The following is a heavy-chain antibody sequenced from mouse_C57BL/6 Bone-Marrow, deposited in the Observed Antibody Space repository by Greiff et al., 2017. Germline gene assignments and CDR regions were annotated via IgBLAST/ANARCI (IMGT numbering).Heavy chain of an antibody. J-gene: IGHJ2*01. D-gene: IGHD1-1*01. Sequence: QVQLQQSGAELAKPGASVKLSCKASGYTFTSYWMHWVKQRPGQGLEWIGYINPSSGYTKYNQKFKDKATLTANKSSSAAYMPLSSRTYEDSAVYCGTGRGSSHFDYWGQGTTLKFSS. CDR2: INPSSGYT. V-gene: IGHV1-7*01. CDR1: GYTFTSYW. CDR3: TGRGSSHFDY.